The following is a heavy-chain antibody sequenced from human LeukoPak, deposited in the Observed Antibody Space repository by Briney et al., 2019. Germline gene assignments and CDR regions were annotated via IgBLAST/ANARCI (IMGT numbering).Heavy chain of an antibody. Sequence: PSETLSLTCTVSGGSISSYYWSWLRQPPGKGLEWIGYIYYSGSTNYNPSLKSRVTISVDTSKNQFSLKLSSVTAADTAVYYCARSSMVSSGMDVWGQGTTVTVSS. CDR3: ARSSMVSSGMDV. D-gene: IGHD3-10*01. V-gene: IGHV4-59*08. CDR1: GGSISSYY. CDR2: IYYSGST. J-gene: IGHJ6*02.